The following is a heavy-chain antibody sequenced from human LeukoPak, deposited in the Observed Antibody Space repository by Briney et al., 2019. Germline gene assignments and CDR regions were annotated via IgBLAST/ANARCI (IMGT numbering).Heavy chain of an antibody. Sequence: SETLSLTCTVSGGSISSSSYYWGWIRQPPGKGLEWIGSIYYSGSTYYNPSLKSRVTISVDTSKNQFSLKLSSVTAADTAVYYCARDSRITMIASPLDYWGQGTLVTVSS. D-gene: IGHD3-22*01. V-gene: IGHV4-39*07. J-gene: IGHJ4*02. CDR2: IYYSGST. CDR1: GGSISSSSYY. CDR3: ARDSRITMIASPLDY.